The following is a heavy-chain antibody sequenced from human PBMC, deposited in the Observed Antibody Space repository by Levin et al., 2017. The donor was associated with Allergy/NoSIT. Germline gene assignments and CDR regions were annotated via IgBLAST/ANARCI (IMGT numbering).Heavy chain of an antibody. J-gene: IGHJ5*02. V-gene: IGHV4-34*01. CDR3: ACRIAAAGTCFDP. CDR2: INHSGST. D-gene: IGHD6-13*01. Sequence: ESLKISCAVYGGSFSGYYWSWIRQPPGKGLEWIGEINHSGSTNYNPSLKSRVTISVDTSKNQFSLKLSSVTAADTAVYYCACRIAAAGTCFDPWGQGTLVTVSS. CDR1: GGSFSGYY.